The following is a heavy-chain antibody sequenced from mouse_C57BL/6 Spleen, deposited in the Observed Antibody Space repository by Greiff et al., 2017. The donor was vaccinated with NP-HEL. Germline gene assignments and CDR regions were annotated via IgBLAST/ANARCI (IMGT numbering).Heavy chain of an antibody. J-gene: IGHJ2*01. CDR2: ISRGGDYI. CDR1: GFTFSSYA. D-gene: IGHD1-1*01. CDR3: TREDGSSAFDY. V-gene: IGHV5-9-1*02. Sequence: EVQLVESGEGLVKPGGSLKLSCAASGFTFSSYAMSWVRQTPEKRLEWVAYISRGGDYIYYADTVKGRFTISRDNARNTLYLQMSSLKSDDTAMYYCTREDGSSAFDYWGHGTTLTVSS.